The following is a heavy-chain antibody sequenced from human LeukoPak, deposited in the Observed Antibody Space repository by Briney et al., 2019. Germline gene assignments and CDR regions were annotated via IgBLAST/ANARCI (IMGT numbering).Heavy chain of an antibody. J-gene: IGHJ6*02. CDR2: IDWTDAK. CDR1: GFALGSDAMC. Sequence: RESGPALVKPTQTLTLTCTFSGFALGSDAMCVGWIRQSPGKALEWLPLIDWTDAKYYSKSLKTRLTISKDTSRNQVVLTMTNVDPVDTATYYCARIRRTSVSSSKGTSYYYLGMDVWGQGTTVTVSS. D-gene: IGHD4-11*01. V-gene: IGHV2-70*01. CDR3: ARIRRTSVSSSKGTSYYYLGMDV.